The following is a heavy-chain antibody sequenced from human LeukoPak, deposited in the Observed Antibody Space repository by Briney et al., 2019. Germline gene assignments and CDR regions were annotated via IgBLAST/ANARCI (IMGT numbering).Heavy chain of an antibody. CDR1: GFTFSSYA. V-gene: IGHV3-30*09. D-gene: IGHD1-26*01. CDR2: ISYDGSNK. Sequence: GGSLRLSCAASGFTFSSYAMHWVRQAPGKGLEWVAVISYDGSNKYYADSVKGRFAISRDNSKNTLYLQMNSLRAEDTAVYYCARDHYRRNDYWGQGTLVTVSS. CDR3: ARDHYRRNDY. J-gene: IGHJ4*02.